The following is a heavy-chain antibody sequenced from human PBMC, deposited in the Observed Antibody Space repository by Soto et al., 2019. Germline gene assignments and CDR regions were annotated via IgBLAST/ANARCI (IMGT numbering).Heavy chain of an antibody. Sequence: GASVKVSCKASGGTFSSYAISWVRQAPGQGLEWMGGIIPIFGTANYAQKFQGRVTITADESTSTAYMELSSLRSEDTAVYYCARSKDIVVVVAALVYYYGMDVWGQGTTVTVSS. CDR3: ARSKDIVVVVAALVYYYGMDV. CDR2: IIPIFGTA. CDR1: GGTFSSYA. D-gene: IGHD2-15*01. J-gene: IGHJ6*02. V-gene: IGHV1-69*13.